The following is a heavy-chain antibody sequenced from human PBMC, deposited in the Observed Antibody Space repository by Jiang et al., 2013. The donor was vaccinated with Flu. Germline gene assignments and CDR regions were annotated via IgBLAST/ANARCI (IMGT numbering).Heavy chain of an antibody. D-gene: IGHD4-23*01. CDR3: ATYGRTAETEYFQY. J-gene: IGHJ1*01. CDR1: GGSLSSSDYY. V-gene: IGHV4-31*03. CDR2: VYYSGAA. Sequence: GLVKPSQTLSLTCTASGGSLSSSDYYWSWIRQHPGKGLEWIGYVYYSGAAYYSPSFKNRVTISIDTSKNQFSLIMNSVTAADTAVYYCATYGRTAETEYFQYWGQGTLVTVSS.